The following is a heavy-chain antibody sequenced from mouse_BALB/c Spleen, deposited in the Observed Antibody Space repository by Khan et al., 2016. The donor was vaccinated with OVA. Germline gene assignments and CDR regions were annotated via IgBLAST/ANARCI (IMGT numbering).Heavy chain of an antibody. J-gene: IGHJ2*01. Sequence: VQLQQSGPELVKPGASVKMSCKASGYTFTSYVMHWVKQKPGQGLEWIGYINFYNDGTKYNEKFKGKATLTSDKASSTAYMELSSLTAEDSAVYYCARIHYGSSLDYWGQGTTLTVSS. CDR3: ARIHYGSSLDY. V-gene: IGHV1S136*01. CDR1: GYTFTSYV. CDR2: INFYNDGT. D-gene: IGHD1-1*01.